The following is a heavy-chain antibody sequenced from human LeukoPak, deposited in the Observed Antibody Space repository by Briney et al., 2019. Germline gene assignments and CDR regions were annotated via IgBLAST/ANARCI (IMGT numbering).Heavy chain of an antibody. V-gene: IGHV4-39*01. CDR3: ARRSSGWYFDY. D-gene: IGHD6-19*01. J-gene: IGHJ4*02. CDR2: IYYSGST. Sequence: PSETLSLTCTVSGGSISSSSYYWGWIRQPPGKGLEWIGSIYYSGSTYYKPSLKSRVTISVDTSKNQFSLKLSSVTAADTAVYYCARRSSGWYFDYWGQGTLVTVSS. CDR1: GGSISSSSYY.